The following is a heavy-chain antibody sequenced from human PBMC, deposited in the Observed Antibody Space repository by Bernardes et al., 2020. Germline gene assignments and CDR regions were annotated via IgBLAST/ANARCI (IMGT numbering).Heavy chain of an antibody. CDR3: ARDRIVVVPAATLYYYYYGMDV. Sequence: SETLSLTCTVSGCSISSYYLSWIRQPPGKGLEWIGYIYYSGSTNYNPTLKSRVTISVDTSKNQFSLKLSSVTAADTAVYYCARDRIVVVPAATLYYYYYGMDVWGKGTTVTVSS. V-gene: IGHV4-59*01. D-gene: IGHD2-2*01. J-gene: IGHJ6*04. CDR2: IYYSGST. CDR1: GCSISSYY.